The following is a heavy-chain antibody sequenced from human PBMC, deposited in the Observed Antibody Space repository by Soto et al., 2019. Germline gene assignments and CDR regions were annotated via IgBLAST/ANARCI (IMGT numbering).Heavy chain of an antibody. CDR3: AREGISTWINRKYWFDP. V-gene: IGHV1-3*01. CDR1: GYTFTSYA. D-gene: IGHD5-12*01. Sequence: ASGKVSCKASGYTFTSYAMHWVRQAPGQRLEWMGWINAGNGNTKYSQKFQGRVTITRDTSASTAYMELSSLRSEDTAVYYCAREGISTWINRKYWFDPWGQGTLVTVSS. CDR2: INAGNGNT. J-gene: IGHJ5*02.